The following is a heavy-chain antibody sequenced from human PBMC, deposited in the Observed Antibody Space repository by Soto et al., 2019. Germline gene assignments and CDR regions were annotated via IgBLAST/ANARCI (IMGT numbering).Heavy chain of an antibody. V-gene: IGHV1-3*01. D-gene: IGHD2-15*01. CDR2: INAGNGNT. CDR3: AKGGNIAVVVADYGMDV. CDR1: GYTFSNYA. J-gene: IGHJ6*02. Sequence: GASVKVSCKASGYTFSNYAMHWVRQAPGQRLEWMGWINAGNGNTKYSQKFQDRATITRDTSASTAYMELSSLRSEDTAVYYCAKGGNIAVVVADYGMDVWGQGTTVTVSS.